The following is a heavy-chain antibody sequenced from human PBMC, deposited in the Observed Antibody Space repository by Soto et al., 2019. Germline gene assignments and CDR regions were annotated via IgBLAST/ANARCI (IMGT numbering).Heavy chain of an antibody. CDR3: ARSVYYDSSGYYYVVNAFDI. CDR2: ISAYNGNT. V-gene: IGHV1-18*04. J-gene: IGHJ3*02. CDR1: VYTFTSYG. Sequence: ASVKVSCKACVYTFTSYGLSWVRQAPGQGLEWMGWISAYNGNTNYAQKLQGRVTMTTDTSTSTAYMELRSLRSDDTAVYYCARSVYYDSSGYYYVVNAFDIWGQGTMVTVSS. D-gene: IGHD3-22*01.